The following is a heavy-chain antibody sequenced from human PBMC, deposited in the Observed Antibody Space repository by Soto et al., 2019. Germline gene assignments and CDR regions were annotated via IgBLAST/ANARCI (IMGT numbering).Heavy chain of an antibody. V-gene: IGHV4-30-4*03. Sequence: PSETLSLTCTVSGGSISSGDYYWSWILQPPGKGPEWIGNFYYSGSTYYNPSLKSRITISVDTSKNQFSLKLSSVTAADTAVYYCSGRSPVVTSLCGQRTLGIVSS. CDR1: GGSISSGDYY. D-gene: IGHD2-21*02. CDR3: SGRSPVVTSL. CDR2: FYYSGST. J-gene: IGHJ1*01.